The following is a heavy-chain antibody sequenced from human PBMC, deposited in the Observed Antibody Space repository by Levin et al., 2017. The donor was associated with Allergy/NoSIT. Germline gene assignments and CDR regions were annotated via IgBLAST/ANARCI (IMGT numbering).Heavy chain of an antibody. Sequence: GGSLRLSCAASGFTFSGYTLNWVRQAPGKGLEWVSSISSSSTYIYYADSLKGRFTISRDDAKNSLSLQMNSLRVEDTAVYYCASDGSYDTLDIWGEGTLVTVSS. CDR2: ISSSSTYI. V-gene: IGHV3-21*01. D-gene: IGHD6-6*01. CDR1: GFTFSGYT. J-gene: IGHJ3*02. CDR3: ASDGSYDTLDI.